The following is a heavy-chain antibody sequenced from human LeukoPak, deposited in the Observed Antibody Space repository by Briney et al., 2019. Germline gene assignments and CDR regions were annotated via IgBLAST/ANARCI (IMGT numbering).Heavy chain of an antibody. Sequence: GGSLRLSCAASGFTFSSYGMHWVRRAPGKGLEWVAFIRYDGSNKYYADSVKGRFTISRDNSKNTLHLQMNSLRAEDTAVYYCAKDVTIFGVVSHFDYWGQRTLVTVSS. CDR1: GFTFSSYG. CDR3: AKDVTIFGVVSHFDY. V-gene: IGHV3-30*02. D-gene: IGHD3-3*01. CDR2: IRYDGSNK. J-gene: IGHJ4*02.